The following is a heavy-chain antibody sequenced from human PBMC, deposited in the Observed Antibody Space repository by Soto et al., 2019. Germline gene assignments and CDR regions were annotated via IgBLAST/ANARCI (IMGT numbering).Heavy chain of an antibody. Sequence: EVQLVESGGGLVKPGGSLRLSCAASGFTFSSYSMNWVRQAPGKGLEWVSSISSSSSYIYYADSVKGRFTISRDNAKNSLYLQMNSLRAEDTAVYYCARDLGSGGWLQFTAFDYWGQGTLVTVSS. D-gene: IGHD5-12*01. CDR2: ISSSSSYI. J-gene: IGHJ4*02. CDR1: GFTFSSYS. V-gene: IGHV3-21*01. CDR3: ARDLGSGGWLQFTAFDY.